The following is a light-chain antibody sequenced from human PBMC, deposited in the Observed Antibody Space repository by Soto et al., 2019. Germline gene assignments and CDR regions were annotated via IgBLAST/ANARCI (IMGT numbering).Light chain of an antibody. V-gene: IGKV3-20*01. CDR1: QSVNTKY. J-gene: IGKJ3*01. Sequence: EIVLTQSPGTLSLSPGESATLSCRASQSVNTKYLAWYQQKPGQAPRLLISGVSSRATGIPDRFSGSGSGTDFILTISRVEPEDFAVYYCQQFGTSSLVTFGPGTKVDIK. CDR3: QQFGTSSLVT. CDR2: GVS.